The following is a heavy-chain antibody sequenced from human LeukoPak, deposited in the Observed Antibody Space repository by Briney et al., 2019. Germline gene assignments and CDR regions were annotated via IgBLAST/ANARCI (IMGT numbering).Heavy chain of an antibody. V-gene: IGHV3-7*03. CDR3: ARDPYYYDSSGYSP. CDR1: GFTFSSYW. J-gene: IGHJ4*02. Sequence: HPGGSLRLSCAASGFTFSSYWMSWVRQAPGKGLEWVANIKQDGSEKYYVDSVKGRFTISRDNAKNSLYLQMNSLRAEDTAVYYCARDPYYYDSSGYSPWGQGTLVTVSS. CDR2: IKQDGSEK. D-gene: IGHD3-22*01.